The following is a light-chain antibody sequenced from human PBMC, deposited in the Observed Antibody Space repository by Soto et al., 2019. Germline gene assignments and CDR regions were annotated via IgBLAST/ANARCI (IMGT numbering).Light chain of an antibody. CDR1: SSDVGSYNY. V-gene: IGLV2-14*01. CDR3: ASYTTSSTYV. J-gene: IGLJ1*01. Sequence: QSVLTQPASVSGSPGQSITISCTGTSSDVGSYNYVSWCQQHPAKAPKLMIYDVSNRPSGVSDRFSGSKSGNTASLTISGLQTEDEADYYCASYTTSSTYVFGTGTKVNVL. CDR2: DVS.